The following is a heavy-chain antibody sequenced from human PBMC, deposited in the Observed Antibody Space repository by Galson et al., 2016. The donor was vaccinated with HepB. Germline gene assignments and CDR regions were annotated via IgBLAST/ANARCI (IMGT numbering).Heavy chain of an antibody. CDR1: GFTFSSYG. Sequence: SLRLSCAASGFTFSSYGMHWVRQAPGKGLEWVAVISYDGSDKYYADSVKGRFTISRDNSKNTLNLQMNSLRAEDTAVYYCAKDRRDYDSSGYFWEGYYYDGMDVWGQGTTVTVSS. D-gene: IGHD3-22*01. CDR3: AKDRRDYDSSGYFWEGYYYDGMDV. J-gene: IGHJ6*02. V-gene: IGHV3-30*18. CDR2: ISYDGSDK.